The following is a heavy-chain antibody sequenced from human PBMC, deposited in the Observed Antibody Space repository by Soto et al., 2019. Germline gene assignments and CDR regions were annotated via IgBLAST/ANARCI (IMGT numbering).Heavy chain of an antibody. Sequence: ASVKVSCKASGYTFTGYYMHWVRQAPGQGLEWMGWINPNSGGKNHEQKLQGWVTITRDTSISTAYMELSRLRSDDTAVYYCARDQGSGYDFDYWGQGTLVTVSS. CDR2: INPNSGGK. CDR3: ARDQGSGYDFDY. D-gene: IGHD5-12*01. CDR1: GYTFTGYY. J-gene: IGHJ4*02. V-gene: IGHV1-2*04.